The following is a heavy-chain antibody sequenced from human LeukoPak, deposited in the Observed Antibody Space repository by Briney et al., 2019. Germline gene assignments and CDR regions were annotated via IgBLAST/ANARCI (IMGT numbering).Heavy chain of an antibody. CDR1: GGSFSGYY. CDR2: INHSGST. Sequence: SETLSLTCAVYGGSFSGYYWSWIRQPPGKGLEWIGEINHSGSTNYNPSLKSRVTISVDTSKNQFSLKLSSVTAADTAVYYCAKSAVAGALLDAFDIWGQGAMVTVSS. V-gene: IGHV4-34*01. J-gene: IGHJ3*02. D-gene: IGHD6-19*01. CDR3: AKSAVAGALLDAFDI.